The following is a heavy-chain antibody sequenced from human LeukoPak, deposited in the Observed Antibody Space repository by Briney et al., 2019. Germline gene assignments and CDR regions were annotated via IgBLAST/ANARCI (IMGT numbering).Heavy chain of an antibody. J-gene: IGHJ4*02. CDR1: GFTFSDHY. CDR3: VTAMVC. CDR2: TRNKANSYTT. D-gene: IGHD5-18*01. Sequence: GGSLRLSCAASGFTFSDHYMDWVRQAPGKGLEWVGRTRNKANSYTTEYAASVKGRFTISRDDSKNSLYLQMNSLKTEDTAVYYCVTAMVCWGQGTLVTVSS. V-gene: IGHV3-72*01.